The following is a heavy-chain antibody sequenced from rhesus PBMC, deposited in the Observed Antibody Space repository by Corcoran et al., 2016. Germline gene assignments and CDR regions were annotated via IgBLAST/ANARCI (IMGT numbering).Heavy chain of an antibody. CDR2: IYWDDDK. CDR1: GFSLSTSGMG. J-gene: IGHJ4*01. Sequence: QVTLKESGPALVKPTQTLTLTCTFSGFSLSTSGMGVGWIRQPPRKTLEWLAHIYWDDDKRYSTSLKSRLTISKDTSKNQVVLTMTNMDPVDTATYYCARRGAAAIFYYWGQGVLVTVSS. V-gene: IGHV2-1*01. CDR3: ARRGAAAIFYY. D-gene: IGHD2-27*01.